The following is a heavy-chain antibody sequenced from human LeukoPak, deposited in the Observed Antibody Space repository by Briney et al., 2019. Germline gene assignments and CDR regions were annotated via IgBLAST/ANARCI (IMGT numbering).Heavy chain of an antibody. V-gene: IGHV1-2*02. CDR2: INPNSGGT. CDR3: ARVPYDFWSGYYTGVVTFDI. D-gene: IGHD3-3*01. Sequence: ASVKVSCKASGYTFTGYYMHWVRQAPGQGLEWIGWINPNSGGTNYAQKFQGRVTMTRDTSISTAYMELSRLRSDDTAVYYCARVPYDFWSGYYTGVVTFDIWGQGTMVTVSS. J-gene: IGHJ3*02. CDR1: GYTFTGYY.